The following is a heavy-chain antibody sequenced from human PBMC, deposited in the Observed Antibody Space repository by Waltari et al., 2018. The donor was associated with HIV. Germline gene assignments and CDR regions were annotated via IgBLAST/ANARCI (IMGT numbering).Heavy chain of an antibody. D-gene: IGHD2-2*01. CDR3: ARGGVVPAASDY. V-gene: IGHV3-53*02. Sequence: EVQLVETGGGLIQPGGSLRLSCAASGFTVSRNYMSWVRQAPGKGLWWVSVIYSRGSTYDADSVKGRFTISRDKSKNPLYLQMNSLRAEDTAMYYCARGGVVPAASDYWGQGTLVTVSS. CDR1: GFTVSRNY. J-gene: IGHJ4*02. CDR2: IYSRGST.